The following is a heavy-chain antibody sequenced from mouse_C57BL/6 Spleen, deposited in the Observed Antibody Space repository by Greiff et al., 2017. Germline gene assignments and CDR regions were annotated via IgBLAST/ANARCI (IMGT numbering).Heavy chain of an antibody. J-gene: IGHJ1*03. D-gene: IGHD2-1*01. V-gene: IGHV3-6*01. Sequence: DVKLQESGPGLVKPSQSLSLTCSVTGYSITSGYYWNWIRQFPGNKLEWMGYISYDGSNNYNPSLKNRISITRDTSKNQFFLKLNSVTTEDTATYYCARGIYYGNYWYFDVWGTGTTVTVSS. CDR1: GYSITSGYY. CDR3: ARGIYYGNYWYFDV. CDR2: ISYDGSN.